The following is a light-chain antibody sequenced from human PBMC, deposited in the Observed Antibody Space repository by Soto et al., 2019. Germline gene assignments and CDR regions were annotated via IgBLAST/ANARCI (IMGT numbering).Light chain of an antibody. CDR2: GAS. V-gene: IGKV3-20*01. CDR1: QSVNNNY. CDR3: QQNSRSIT. Sequence: VMTQSPVTLSLSPGERATLSCRASQSVNNNYLAWYQQKPGHSPRLLIYGASIRATAITDRFSGSGSGTVFTLTIRRLEPEDSELYYWQQNSRSITFGEGTKVEIK. J-gene: IGKJ4*01.